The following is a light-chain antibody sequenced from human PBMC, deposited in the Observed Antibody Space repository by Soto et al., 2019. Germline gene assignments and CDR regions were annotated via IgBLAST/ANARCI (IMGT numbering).Light chain of an antibody. V-gene: IGLV1-44*01. CDR2: ANN. CDR1: SSNIGSSA. Sequence: QSVLAQPPSASGTPGQRVTISCSGSSSNIGSSAVNWYQQFPGTAPKLLIYANNQRPSGVPDRFSASKSGTSASLAISELQSEDEADYYCAAWDDSLNGWVFGGGTKLTVL. CDR3: AAWDDSLNGWV. J-gene: IGLJ3*02.